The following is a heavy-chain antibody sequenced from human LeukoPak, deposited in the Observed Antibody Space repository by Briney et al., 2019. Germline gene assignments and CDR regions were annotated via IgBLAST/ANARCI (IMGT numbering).Heavy chain of an antibody. CDR1: GFTFSSYG. CDR3: AKDSSSGWYYFDY. CDR2: ISYDGSNK. J-gene: IGHJ4*02. V-gene: IGHV3-30*18. Sequence: GGSLRLSCAASGFTFSSYGMHWVRQAPGKGLEWVAVISYDGSNKYYADSVKGRFTISRDNSKNTLYLQTNSLRAEDTAVYYCAKDSSSGWYYFDYWGQGTLVTVSS. D-gene: IGHD2-15*01.